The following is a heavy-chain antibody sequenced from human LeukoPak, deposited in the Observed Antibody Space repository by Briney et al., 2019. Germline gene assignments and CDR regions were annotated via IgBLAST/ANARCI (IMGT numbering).Heavy chain of an antibody. J-gene: IGHJ4*02. CDR3: ARGYSSGWFPIDY. CDR1: GGSISSYY. D-gene: IGHD6-19*01. CDR2: IYYSGST. Sequence: SETLSLTCTVSGGSISSYYWSWIRQPPGKGLEWIGYIYYSGSTNYNPSHKSRVTISVDTSKNQFSLKLSSVTAADTAVYYCARGYSSGWFPIDYWGQGTLVTVSS. V-gene: IGHV4-59*01.